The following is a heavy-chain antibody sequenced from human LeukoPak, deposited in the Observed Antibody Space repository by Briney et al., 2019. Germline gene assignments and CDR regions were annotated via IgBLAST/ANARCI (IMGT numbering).Heavy chain of an antibody. J-gene: IGHJ4*02. Sequence: PGGSLRLSCAASGFTFSNAWMSWVRQAPGKGLEWVGRIKSNTDDGTTDYAAPVKGRFTIARDDSKNTLYLQMNSLKTEDTVVYYCTTSRWAYCGGDCSLPIAYWGQGTLVTVSS. V-gene: IGHV3-15*01. CDR3: TTSRWAYCGGDCSLPIAY. CDR2: IKSNTDDGTT. D-gene: IGHD2-21*02. CDR1: GFTFSNAW.